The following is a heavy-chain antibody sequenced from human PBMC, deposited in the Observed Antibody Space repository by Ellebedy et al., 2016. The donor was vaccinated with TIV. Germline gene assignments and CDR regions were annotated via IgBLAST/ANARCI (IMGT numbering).Heavy chain of an antibody. Sequence: GESLKISCTASGFSFSNYAMTWVRQVPGKGLEWVSGITNTAYTTFYTDSVKGRFTISRDDAKSSLYLQMNSLRAEDTAVYYCATRGSGHYWGQGTLVTVSS. D-gene: IGHD3-10*01. CDR1: GFSFSNYA. CDR2: ITNTAYTT. J-gene: IGHJ4*02. V-gene: IGHV3-23*01. CDR3: ATRGSGHY.